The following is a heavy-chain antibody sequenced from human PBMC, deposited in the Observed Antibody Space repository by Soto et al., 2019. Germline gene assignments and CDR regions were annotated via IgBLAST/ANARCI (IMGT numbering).Heavy chain of an antibody. J-gene: IGHJ4*02. CDR2: ISYDGSNK. CDR3: ARERRGSGWFVCDY. V-gene: IGHV3-30-3*01. CDR1: GFTFSSYA. D-gene: IGHD6-19*01. Sequence: GGSLRLSCAASGFTFSSYAMHWVRQAPGKGLEWVAVISYDGSNKYYADSVKGRFTISRDNSKNTLYLQMNSLRAEDTAVYYCARERRGSGWFVCDYWGQGELVTVS.